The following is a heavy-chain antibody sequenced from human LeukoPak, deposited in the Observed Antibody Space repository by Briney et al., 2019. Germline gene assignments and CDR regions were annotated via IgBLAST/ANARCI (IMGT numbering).Heavy chain of an antibody. CDR1: GGSITNNY. D-gene: IGHD3-22*01. V-gene: IGHV4-4*07. Sequence: PSETLSLTCIVSGGSITNNYWSWIRQPAGKGLEWIGRFYVGGVTEYNPSLKSRVTVSEDTPKNQFSLRLTSVTAADTAVYYCAREGRDYDGSGYYGFDYWGRGTLVTVSS. CDR2: FYVGGVT. J-gene: IGHJ4*02. CDR3: AREGRDYDGSGYYGFDY.